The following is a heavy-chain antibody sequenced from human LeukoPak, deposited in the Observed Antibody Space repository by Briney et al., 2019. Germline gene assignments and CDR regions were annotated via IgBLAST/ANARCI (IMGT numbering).Heavy chain of an antibody. Sequence: GASVKVSCKASGYTFSTYSMNWVRQAPGKGLEWVSSISSSSTYIYYADSVKGRFTISRDNAKNSLYLQMNSLKAEDTAVYYCARVTVTGTYWYFDLWGRGTLVTVSS. D-gene: IGHD7-27*01. J-gene: IGHJ2*01. CDR2: ISSSSTYI. CDR3: ARVTVTGTYWYFDL. V-gene: IGHV3-21*01. CDR1: GYTFSTYS.